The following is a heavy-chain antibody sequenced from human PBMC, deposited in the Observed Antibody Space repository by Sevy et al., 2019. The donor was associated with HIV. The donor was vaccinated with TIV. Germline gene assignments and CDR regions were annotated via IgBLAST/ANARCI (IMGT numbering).Heavy chain of an antibody. D-gene: IGHD5-18*01. Sequence: LSLTCAASGFSFSGSAVHWVRQASGKGLEWVGRIRSKANSYATAYAASVKGRFTISRDDSKNTAYLQMNSLKTEETAVYYCTSLPDSTTYYYGMDVWGQGTTVTVSS. CDR3: TSLPDSTTYYYGMDV. CDR2: IRSKANSYAT. V-gene: IGHV3-73*01. CDR1: GFSFSGSA. J-gene: IGHJ6*02.